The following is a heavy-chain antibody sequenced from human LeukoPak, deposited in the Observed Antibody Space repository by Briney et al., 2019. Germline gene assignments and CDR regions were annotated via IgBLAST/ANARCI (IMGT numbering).Heavy chain of an antibody. CDR3: ARDNGGTAMAYYSYYYMDV. V-gene: IGHV3-48*03. J-gene: IGHJ6*03. D-gene: IGHD5-18*01. CDR2: ISSTGTTR. Sequence: GGSLRLSCAASGFSFSYYEMNWVRQVPGKGLEWVSYISSTGTTRKYADSVKGRFTISRDNSKNTLYLQMNSLRAEDTAVYYCARDNGGTAMAYYSYYYMDVWGKGTTVTISS. CDR1: GFSFSYYE.